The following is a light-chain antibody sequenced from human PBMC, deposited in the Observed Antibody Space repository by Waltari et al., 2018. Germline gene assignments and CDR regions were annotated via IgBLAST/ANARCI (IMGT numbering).Light chain of an antibody. V-gene: IGLV2-23*01. Sequence: QSALTQPASVSGSPGQSITISCTGTSSDVGSYNLDSWYQQHPGKAPKLMIYEGSKRPSGVSNRFSGSKSGNTASLTISGLQAEDEADYYCCSYAGGSTYVFGTGTKVTVL. CDR1: SSDVGSYNL. CDR2: EGS. J-gene: IGLJ1*01. CDR3: CSYAGGSTYV.